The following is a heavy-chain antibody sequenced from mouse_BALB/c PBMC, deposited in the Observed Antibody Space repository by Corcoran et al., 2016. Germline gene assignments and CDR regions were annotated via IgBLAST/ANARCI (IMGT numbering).Heavy chain of an antibody. Sequence: QNQLVQSGPELKEPGEKVKISCKASGYTFTNYGMNWVKQAPGKGLKWMGWINTYTGEPTYADDFKGRFAFSLETSASTAYLQINNLKNEDTDTYFCATEPRATDYCGPGISVTVSS. D-gene: IGHD3-1*01. J-gene: IGHJ4*01. V-gene: IGHV9-3-1*01. CDR3: ATEPRATDY. CDR1: GYTFTNYG. CDR2: INTYTGEP.